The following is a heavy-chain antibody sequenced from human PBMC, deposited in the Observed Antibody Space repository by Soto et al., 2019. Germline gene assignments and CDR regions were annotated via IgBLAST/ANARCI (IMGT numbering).Heavy chain of an antibody. Sequence: SVKVSFKASWGTFISYAIGWVRQAPGQGLEWMGGIIPIFGTANYAQKFQGRVTITADESTSTAYMELSSLRSEDTAVYYCASYFTIFGVVINGPYYGMDVWGQGTTVTVSS. CDR1: WGTFISYA. V-gene: IGHV1-69*13. D-gene: IGHD3-3*01. CDR2: IIPIFGTA. CDR3: ASYFTIFGVVINGPYYGMDV. J-gene: IGHJ6*02.